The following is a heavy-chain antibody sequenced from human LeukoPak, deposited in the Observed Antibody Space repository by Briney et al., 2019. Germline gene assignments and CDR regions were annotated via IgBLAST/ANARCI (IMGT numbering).Heavy chain of an antibody. D-gene: IGHD3-10*01. CDR2: IIPIFGTA. V-gene: IGHV1-69*05. Sequence: ASVKVSCKASGGTFSSYAISWERQAPGQGLEWMGGIIPIFGTANYAQKFQGRVTITTDESTSTAYMELSSLRSEDTAVYYCARSTSDYYGSSLRFDYWGQGTLVTVSS. CDR1: GGTFSSYA. CDR3: ARSTSDYYGSSLRFDY. J-gene: IGHJ4*02.